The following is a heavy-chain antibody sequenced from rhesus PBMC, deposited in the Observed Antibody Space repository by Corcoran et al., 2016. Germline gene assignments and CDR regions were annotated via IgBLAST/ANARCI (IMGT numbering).Heavy chain of an antibody. J-gene: IGHJ2*01. D-gene: IGHD2-21*01. V-gene: IGHV4-65*01. CDR1: GGSVSSSNW. Sequence: QVQLQESGPGLVKPSETLSLTYAVSGGSVSSSNWWSWIRQHPGKGLEWIGDISGSSGSTYYNPTLKGRVTISTDTSKNQFSLKLRSVTAADTAVYYCARGVVNFNWYFDLWGPGTPITISS. CDR2: ISGSSGST. CDR3: ARGVVNFNWYFDL.